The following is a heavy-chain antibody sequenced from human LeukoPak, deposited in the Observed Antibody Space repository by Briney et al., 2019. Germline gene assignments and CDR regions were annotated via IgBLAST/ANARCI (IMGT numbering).Heavy chain of an antibody. CDR3: ARSLHA. J-gene: IGHJ5*02. Sequence: GGSLRLSCVVSGFMLSSYNMNWVRQAPGKGLEWVSYITSSGSIIYYADSVKGRFTISRDNAKNSLYLQMNSLRVEDTAVYYCARSLHAWGQGTLVTVSS. D-gene: IGHD4-11*01. V-gene: IGHV3-48*04. CDR2: ITSSGSII. CDR1: GFMLSSYN.